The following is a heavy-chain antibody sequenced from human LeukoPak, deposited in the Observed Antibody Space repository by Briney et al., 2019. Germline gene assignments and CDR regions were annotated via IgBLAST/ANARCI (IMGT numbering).Heavy chain of an antibody. CDR1: GFTFSSYG. J-gene: IGHJ4*02. CDR2: IPYDGTSN. CDR3: TRELIAASVQFDL. V-gene: IGHV3-30*03. Sequence: GGSLRLSCEASGFTFSSYGMHWVRQAPGKGREWVAVIPYDGTSNYYGDSVKGRFTISRDNSKNTLYLQMNSLRPEDTAVYYCTRELIAASVQFDLWGQGSLVTVS. D-gene: IGHD6-13*01.